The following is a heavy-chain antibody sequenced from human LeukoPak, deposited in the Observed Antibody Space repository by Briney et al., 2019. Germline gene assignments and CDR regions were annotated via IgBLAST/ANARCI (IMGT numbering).Heavy chain of an antibody. Sequence: GRSLRLSCEASGFSFSTSGVHWVRQAPGKGLEWMAVISKDGRKNHYADSVKGRFTISRDNSKSTVFLQMNSLRPEDTAIYYCARDLLNYGSAYYDVGIFDSWGQGTLVTVSS. D-gene: IGHD3-10*01. CDR1: GFSFSTSG. V-gene: IGHV3-30*04. CDR3: ARDLLNYGSAYYDVGIFDS. J-gene: IGHJ4*02. CDR2: ISKDGRKN.